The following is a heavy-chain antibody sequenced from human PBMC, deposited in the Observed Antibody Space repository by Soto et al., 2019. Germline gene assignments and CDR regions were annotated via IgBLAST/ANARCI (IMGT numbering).Heavy chain of an antibody. Sequence: GASVKVSCKASGYTFTGYYMHWVRQAPGQGLEWMGWINPNSGGTNYAQKFQGRVTMTRDTSISTAYMELSRLRSDDTAVYYCATEDSLSYYYDSSGYYPGWLAPWRQGTLVTV. CDR2: INPNSGGT. V-gene: IGHV1-2*02. CDR3: ATEDSLSYYYDSSGYYPGWLAP. J-gene: IGHJ5*02. D-gene: IGHD3-22*01. CDR1: GYTFTGYY.